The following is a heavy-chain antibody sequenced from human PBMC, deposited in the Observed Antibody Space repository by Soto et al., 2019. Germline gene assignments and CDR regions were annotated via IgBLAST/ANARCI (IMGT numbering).Heavy chain of an antibody. D-gene: IGHD2-8*01. CDR2: IYYSGST. J-gene: IGHJ5*02. V-gene: IGHV4-59*01. CDR1: GGSISSYY. CDR3: ARDLSYCTNGVCSRFDP. Sequence: PSETLSLTCTVSGGSISSYYWSWIRQPPGKGLEWIGYIYYSGSTNYNPSLKSRVTISVDTSKNQFSLKLSSVTAADTAVYYCARDLSYCTNGVCSRFDPWGQGTLVTVSS.